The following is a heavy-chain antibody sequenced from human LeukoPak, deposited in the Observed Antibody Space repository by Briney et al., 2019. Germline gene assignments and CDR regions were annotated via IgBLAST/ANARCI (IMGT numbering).Heavy chain of an antibody. CDR1: GGSISTYY. CDR2: IHASGPT. D-gene: IGHD6-6*01. Sequence: SDTLSLTCTVSGGSISTYYWSWIRRPAGKGLEWIAYIHASGPTNYNPSLKSRITISVDTSKNQFSLKLSSVTAADTAVYYCARHDAGIAARPFDNWGQGTLVTVSS. J-gene: IGHJ4*02. V-gene: IGHV4-4*09. CDR3: ARHDAGIAARPFDN.